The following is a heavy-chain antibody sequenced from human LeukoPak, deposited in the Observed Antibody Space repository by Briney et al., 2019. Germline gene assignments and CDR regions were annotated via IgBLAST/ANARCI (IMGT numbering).Heavy chain of an antibody. CDR3: ARHEWIGSYYGY. D-gene: IGHD1-26*01. CDR1: GFTFSSYA. J-gene: IGHJ4*02. V-gene: IGHV4-39*01. Sequence: PGGSLRLSCAASGFTFSSYAMTWVRQPPGKGLEWIGSIYYSGSTYYNPSLKSRVTISVDTSKNQFSLKLSSVTAADTAVYYCARHEWIGSYYGYWGQGTLVTVSS. CDR2: IYYSGST.